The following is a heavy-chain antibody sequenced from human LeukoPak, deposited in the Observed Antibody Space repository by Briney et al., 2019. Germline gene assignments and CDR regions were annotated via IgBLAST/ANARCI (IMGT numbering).Heavy chain of an antibody. Sequence: GGSLRLSCAASGFTFSSYSMNWVRQAPGKGLEWVSYISSSSSTIYYADSVKGRFTISRDNAKNSLYLQMNSLRAEDTAVYYCARDPPVTTPNWFDPWGQGTLVTVSS. J-gene: IGHJ5*02. D-gene: IGHD4-17*01. CDR3: ARDPPVTTPNWFDP. CDR2: ISSSSSTI. V-gene: IGHV3-48*01. CDR1: GFTFSSYS.